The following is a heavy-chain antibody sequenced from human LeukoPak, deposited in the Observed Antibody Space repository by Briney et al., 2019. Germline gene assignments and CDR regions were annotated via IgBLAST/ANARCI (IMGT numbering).Heavy chain of an antibody. CDR3: ARGPAVAGTRFEY. J-gene: IGHJ4*02. V-gene: IGHV1-2*02. D-gene: IGHD6-19*01. CDR2: INPNSGGT. Sequence: ASVKVSCKASGYTFTGYYMHWVRQAPGQGLEWMGLINPNSGGTNYAQKFQGRVTMTRDTSISTAYMELSRLRSDDTAVYYCARGPAVAGTRFEYWGQGTLVTVSS. CDR1: GYTFTGYY.